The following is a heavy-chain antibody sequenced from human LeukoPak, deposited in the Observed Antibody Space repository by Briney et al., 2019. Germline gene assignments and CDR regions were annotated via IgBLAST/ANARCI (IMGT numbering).Heavy chain of an antibody. CDR1: GFMFSSYN. Sequence: GGSLRLSCAASGFMFSSYNMNWVRQAPGKGLEWVSAITTGSGYMYYTDSVKGRFTISRDNAKNSLYLQMNSLRAEDTAVYYCARDRSLRGYFDYWGQGTLVTVSS. D-gene: IGHD5/OR15-5a*01. J-gene: IGHJ4*02. V-gene: IGHV3-21*01. CDR2: ITTGSGYM. CDR3: ARDRSLRGYFDY.